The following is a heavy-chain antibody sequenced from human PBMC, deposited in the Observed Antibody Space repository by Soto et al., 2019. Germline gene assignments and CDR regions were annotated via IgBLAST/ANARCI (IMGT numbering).Heavy chain of an antibody. D-gene: IGHD3-10*01. J-gene: IGHJ5*02. CDR2: INHSGST. CDR1: GGSFSGYY. V-gene: IGHV4-34*01. Sequence: QVQLQQWGAGLLKPSESLSLTCAVYGGSFSGYYWSWIRQPPGEGLEWIGEINHSGSTNYNPSLKSRVTISADTSPNQFSLNLSSVTAADTAVYYCAREAWFSWFDPCGQGTLVTVSS. CDR3: AREAWFSWFDP.